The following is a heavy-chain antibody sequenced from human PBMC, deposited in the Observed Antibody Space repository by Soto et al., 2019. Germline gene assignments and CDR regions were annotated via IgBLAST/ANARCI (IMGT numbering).Heavy chain of an antibody. D-gene: IGHD5-12*01. Sequence: QVQLVESGGGVVQPGRSLRLSCAASGFTFSSYGMHWVRQAPGKGLEWVAVISYDGSNKYYADSVKGRFTISRDNSENTLYLQMNSLRAEDTAVYYCAKVAGVATIKPEAFDIWGQGTMVTVSS. CDR3: AKVAGVATIKPEAFDI. J-gene: IGHJ3*02. CDR2: ISYDGSNK. CDR1: GFTFSSYG. V-gene: IGHV3-30*18.